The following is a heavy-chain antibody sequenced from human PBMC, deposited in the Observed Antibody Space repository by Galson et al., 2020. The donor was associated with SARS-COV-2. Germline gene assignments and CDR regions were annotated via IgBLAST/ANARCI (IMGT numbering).Heavy chain of an antibody. J-gene: IGHJ2*01. CDR1: GVSISSGYF. CDR2: IYHSGST. V-gene: IGHV4-38-2*02. CDR3: ARDRGVDGGISEDFDL. Sequence: SETLSLTCTASGVSISSGYFWGWIRQPPEKGLEWIGLIYHSGSTYYNPSLKSRVTISVDTSKNQFSLKLTSVSAADTGVYYCARDRGVDGGISEDFDLWGRGTLVTVSS. D-gene: IGHD2-15*01.